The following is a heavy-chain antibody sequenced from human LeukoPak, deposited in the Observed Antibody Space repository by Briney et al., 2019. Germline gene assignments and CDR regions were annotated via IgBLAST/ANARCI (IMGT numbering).Heavy chain of an antibody. CDR2: IISIGSTI. D-gene: IGHD6-19*01. Sequence: GGSLRLSCAASGYTFSDYYMCWIRQAPGKGLEWVSYIISIGSTIYYADSVKGRFTISRDNAKNSLYLQMNSLRAEDTAVYYCARVSSSGWVNWFDPWGQGTLVTVSS. J-gene: IGHJ5*02. V-gene: IGHV3-11*01. CDR1: GYTFSDYY. CDR3: ARVSSSGWVNWFDP.